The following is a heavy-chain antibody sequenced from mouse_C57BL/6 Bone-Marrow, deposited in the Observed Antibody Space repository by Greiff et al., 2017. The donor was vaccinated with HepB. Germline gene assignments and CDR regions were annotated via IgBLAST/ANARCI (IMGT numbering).Heavy chain of an antibody. D-gene: IGHD2-2*01. CDR2: IWGGGST. Sequence: VKLMESGPGLVAPSQSLSITCTVSGFSLTSYGVDWVRQPPGKGLEWLGVIWGGGSTNYNSALMSRLSISKDNSKSQVFLKMNSLQTDDTAMYYCAKRGSTMVTSPYAMDYWGQGTSVTVSS. CDR3: AKRGSTMVTSPYAMDY. CDR1: GFSLTSYG. V-gene: IGHV2-9*01. J-gene: IGHJ4*01.